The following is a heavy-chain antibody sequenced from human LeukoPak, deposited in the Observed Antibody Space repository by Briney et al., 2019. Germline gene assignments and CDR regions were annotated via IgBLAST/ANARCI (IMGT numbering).Heavy chain of an antibody. Sequence: PGGSLRLSCAASGFTFSSFSMNWVRQAPGKGLEWVSYISSSSSTGHYADSVTGRFTVSRDNSKNTLYLQMNSLRVEDTAVYYCAKGWVSSGWSSHYFDYWGQGTLVTVSS. V-gene: IGHV3-48*01. CDR3: AKGWVSSGWSSHYFDY. J-gene: IGHJ4*02. CDR2: ISSSSSTG. D-gene: IGHD6-19*01. CDR1: GFTFSSFS.